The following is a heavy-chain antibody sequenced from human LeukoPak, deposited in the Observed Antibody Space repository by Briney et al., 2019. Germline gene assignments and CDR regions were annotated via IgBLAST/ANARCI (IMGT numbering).Heavy chain of an antibody. J-gene: IGHJ3*01. CDR1: GYTFTGYH. V-gene: IGHV1-2*02. D-gene: IGHD6-19*01. CDR3: AIEPTGSGHPGEG. CDR2: INLNTAGT. Sequence: GASVKVSCKASGYTFTGYHIHWVRQAPGQGLEWMSSINLNTAGTEYPQKFQGRVTVTWDTPVTTAYMELSALTYDDTATYYCAIEPTGSGHPGEGWGQGTMVTVSS.